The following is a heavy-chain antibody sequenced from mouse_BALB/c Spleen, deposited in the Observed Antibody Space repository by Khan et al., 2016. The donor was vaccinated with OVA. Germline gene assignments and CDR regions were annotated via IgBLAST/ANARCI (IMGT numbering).Heavy chain of an antibody. CDR1: GFTFSGFG. J-gene: IGHJ4*01. CDR3: ARRRSFDGYYGGAMDY. V-gene: IGHV5-17*02. Sequence: EVELVESGGNLVQPGGSRKLSCAASGFTFSGFGMHWVRQAPEKGLEWVAYISSGSTTIYYADTVKGRFTISRDNPKNTLFLQMTSLKSEDTAMYYCARRRSFDGYYGGAMDYWGQGTSVTVSS. D-gene: IGHD2-3*01. CDR2: ISSGSTTI.